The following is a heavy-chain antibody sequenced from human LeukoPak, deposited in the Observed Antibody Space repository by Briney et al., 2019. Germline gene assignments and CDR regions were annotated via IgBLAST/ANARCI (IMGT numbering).Heavy chain of an antibody. CDR2: IYYSGST. CDR3: ARASYQLLNWFDP. J-gene: IGHJ5*02. CDR1: GGSISSSSYY. D-gene: IGHD2-2*01. Sequence: PSETLSLTCTVSGGSISSSSYYWGWIRQPPGKGLEWIGSIYYSGSTYYNPSLKSRVTISVDTSKNQFSLKLSSVTAADTAVYYCARASYQLLNWFDPWGQGTLVPVSS. V-gene: IGHV4-39*07.